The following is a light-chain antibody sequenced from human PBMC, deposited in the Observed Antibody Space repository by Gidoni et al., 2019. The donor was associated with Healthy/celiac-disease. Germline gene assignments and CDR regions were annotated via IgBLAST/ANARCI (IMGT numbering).Light chain of an antibody. CDR1: QSLLHSNGYND. Sequence: DIVMTPSPLSLPVTPGAPASISCRSSQSLLHSNGYNDLDWYLQKPGQSPQLLIYLGSNRASGVPERFRGSGSGTDFTLKISRVEAEDVGVYDCMQALQTPITFGQGTRLEIK. CDR3: MQALQTPIT. CDR2: LGS. V-gene: IGKV2-28*01. J-gene: IGKJ5*01.